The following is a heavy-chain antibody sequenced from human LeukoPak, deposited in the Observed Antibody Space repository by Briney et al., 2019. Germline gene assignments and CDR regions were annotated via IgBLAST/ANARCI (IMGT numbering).Heavy chain of an antibody. V-gene: IGHV4-59*08. J-gene: IGHJ4*01. CDR2: ICYSGST. Sequence: KPSETLSLPCTVSGGSFNNYYWSWIRQPPGKGLEWIGYICYSGSTNYNPSLKSRLTISLDTSKNQFSLKLSSVTAADTAVYYCARVLSASKSLYYFDYWGDGPLGTVSS. CDR1: GGSFNNYY. D-gene: IGHD2-15*01. CDR3: ARVLSASKSLYYFDY.